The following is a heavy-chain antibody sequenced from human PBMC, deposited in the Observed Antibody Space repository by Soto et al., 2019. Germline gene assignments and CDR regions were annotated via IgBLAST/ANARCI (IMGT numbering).Heavy chain of an antibody. D-gene: IGHD2-2*01. CDR3: ARGPRYCSSTSCFSGVTWFDP. J-gene: IGHJ5*02. V-gene: IGHV1-18*04. Sequence: GASVKVSCKASGYTFTSYGISWVRQAPGQGLEWMGWISSYNGNTNYAQKVQGRVTMATDSSTSTTYMELRSLRSDDTAVYHCARGPRYCSSTSCFSGVTWFDPWGQGTLVTVS. CDR2: ISSYNGNT. CDR1: GYTFTSYG.